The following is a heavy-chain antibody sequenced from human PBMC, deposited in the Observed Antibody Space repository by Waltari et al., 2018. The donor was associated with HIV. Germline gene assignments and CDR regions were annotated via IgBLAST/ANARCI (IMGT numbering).Heavy chain of an antibody. CDR1: GGSFSNFY. CDR2: INQRGDT. D-gene: IGHD3-22*01. Sequence: QVQLQQWGAGLLKPSETLSLTCAVYGGSFSNFYWPWIRQPPGKGLEWIGEINQRGDTTYNPSLKSRVSISVDRSKNQFSLKLNSVTAADTGLYYCATMRSTLEGPPNDSWGQGTLVTVSS. V-gene: IGHV4-34*01. CDR3: ATMRSTLEGPPNDS. J-gene: IGHJ4*02.